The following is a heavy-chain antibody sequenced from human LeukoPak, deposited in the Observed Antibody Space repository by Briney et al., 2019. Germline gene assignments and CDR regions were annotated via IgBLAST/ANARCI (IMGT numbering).Heavy chain of an antibody. CDR1: GFSFDNYA. CDR3: ARDRLGAMLFFDS. J-gene: IGHJ4*02. CDR2: IGGSTGRT. V-gene: IGHV3-23*01. Sequence: PGGSLRLSCAASGFSFDNYAMSWVRQAPGKGLEWVSAIGGSTGRTYYADSVKGRFTISRDNSKNTLYLQMNSLRAEDTALYYCARDRLGAMLFFDSWGQGTLVTVSS. D-gene: IGHD3-16*01.